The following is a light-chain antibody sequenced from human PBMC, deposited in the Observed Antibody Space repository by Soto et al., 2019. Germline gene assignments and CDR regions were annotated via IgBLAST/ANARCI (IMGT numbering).Light chain of an antibody. V-gene: IGLV2-14*03. CDR1: SSDVGGYDH. J-gene: IGLJ3*02. CDR3: SSYTSKDTLV. Sequence: QSALTQPASVSGSPGQSITISCTGTSSDVGGYDHVSWYQQHLGKAPKLIIYDVSIRPSGVSNRFSGSKSGNTASLAVSGLQAEDEADYYCSSYTSKDTLVFGGGTKLTVL. CDR2: DVS.